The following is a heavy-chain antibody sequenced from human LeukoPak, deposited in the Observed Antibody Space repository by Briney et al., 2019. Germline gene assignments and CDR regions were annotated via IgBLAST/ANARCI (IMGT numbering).Heavy chain of an antibody. CDR1: GYTFTGYY. J-gene: IGHJ4*02. Sequence: GASVEVSCKASGYTFTGYYIHWVRQAPGQGLEWMGWINPNSGGTNYAQKFQGRVTMTRDTSISTAYMELSRLRSDDTAVYYCAHDTHSSGWYNWGQGTLVTVSS. V-gene: IGHV1-2*02. CDR2: INPNSGGT. D-gene: IGHD6-19*01. CDR3: AHDTHSSGWYN.